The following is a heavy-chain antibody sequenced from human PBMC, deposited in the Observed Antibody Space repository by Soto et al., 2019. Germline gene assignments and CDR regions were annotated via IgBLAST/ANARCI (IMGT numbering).Heavy chain of an antibody. J-gene: IGHJ4*02. D-gene: IGHD3-22*01. CDR2: ITPSNGNT. CDR3: ARLQVNISASSVSFVSVH. V-gene: IGHV1-18*01. Sequence: QVQLVQSAAEMKKPGASVQVSCKAFGSPFVNFAFTWVSKAPGKGPEWIGWITPSNGNTNYAQTLQGRLTLTADTSTGTAHMQLMGLTSDYTAMYSCARLQVNISASSVSFVSVHWGRATQVTVSS. CDR1: GSPFVNFA.